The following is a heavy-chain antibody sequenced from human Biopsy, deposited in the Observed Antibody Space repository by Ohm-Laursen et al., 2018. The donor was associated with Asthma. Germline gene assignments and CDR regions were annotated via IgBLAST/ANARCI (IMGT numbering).Heavy chain of an antibody. D-gene: IGHD3-22*01. Sequence: TLSLTCTVAYGTIASGGYYWTWIRKHPGKGLEWIGFIYYSGSTYYNPSLKSRVSISIHTSKNQFSLKLSSVTAADTAVYYCARAQDYYDSRGYYRSFDYWGQGTLVTVPS. CDR1: YGTIASGGYY. V-gene: IGHV4-31*03. CDR3: ARAQDYYDSRGYYRSFDY. CDR2: IYYSGST. J-gene: IGHJ4*02.